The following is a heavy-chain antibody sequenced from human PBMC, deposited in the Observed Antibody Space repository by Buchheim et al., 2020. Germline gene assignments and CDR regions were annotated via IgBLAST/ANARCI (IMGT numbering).Heavy chain of an antibody. V-gene: IGHV1-46*01. CDR3: AKSRMWFSGNS. D-gene: IGHD2-21*01. CDR2: INPSVGAA. J-gene: IGHJ5*01. Sequence: QVQLVQSGAEVKKPGASVKLSCTASGVTSTGYYMHWVRQAPGQGLEWMGTINPSVGAATYAQRLRGRVTITSDTSTSTFYMDMSSLTSEDTALYYCAKSRMWFSGNSWG. CDR1: GVTSTGYY.